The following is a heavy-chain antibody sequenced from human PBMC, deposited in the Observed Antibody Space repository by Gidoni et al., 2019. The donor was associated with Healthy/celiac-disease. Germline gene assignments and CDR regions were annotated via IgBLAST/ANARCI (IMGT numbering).Heavy chain of an antibody. J-gene: IGHJ6*03. CDR2: INHSGST. D-gene: IGHD3-22*01. CDR3: ARDGHDSSGPGGYYYYMDV. Sequence: QVQLQQWGAGLLKPSETLSLPCAVYGGSFSGYYWSWIRQPPGKGLEWIGEINHSGSTNYNPSLKSRVTISVDTSKNQFSLKLSSVTAADTAVYYCARDGHDSSGPGGYYYYMDVWGKGTTVTVSS. V-gene: IGHV4-34*01. CDR1: GGSFSGYY.